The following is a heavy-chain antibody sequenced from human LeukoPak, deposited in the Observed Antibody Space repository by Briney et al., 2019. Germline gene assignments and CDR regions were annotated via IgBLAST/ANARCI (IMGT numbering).Heavy chain of an antibody. CDR3: ARGRGYSSNVYYFDY. D-gene: IGHD6-13*01. V-gene: IGHV1-8*03. Sequence: ASVKVSCKVSGYMLHELSMHWVRQAPGKGLEWMGWINPNSGNTGNAQKFQGRVTITRDTSISTAYMELSSLRSEDTAVYYCARGRGYSSNVYYFDYWGQGTLVTVSS. CDR2: INPNSGNT. CDR1: GYMLHEL. J-gene: IGHJ4*02.